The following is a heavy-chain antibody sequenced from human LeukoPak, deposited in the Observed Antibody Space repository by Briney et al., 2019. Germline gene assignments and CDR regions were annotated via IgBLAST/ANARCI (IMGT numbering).Heavy chain of an antibody. CDR3: ARDRDSESYYYDSSGYYLGAFDI. J-gene: IGHJ3*02. CDR1: GFTFSSYW. V-gene: IGHV3-7*01. CDR2: IKQDGSEK. D-gene: IGHD3-22*01. Sequence: PGGSLRLSCAASGFTFSSYWMSWVRQAPGKGLEWLANIKQDGSEKYYVDSVKGRFTISRDNAKNSLYLQMNSLRAEDTAVYYCARDRDSESYYYDSSGYYLGAFDIWGQGTMVTVSS.